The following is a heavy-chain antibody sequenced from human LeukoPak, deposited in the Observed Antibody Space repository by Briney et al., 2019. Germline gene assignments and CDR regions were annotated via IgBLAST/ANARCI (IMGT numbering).Heavy chain of an antibody. D-gene: IGHD3-22*01. CDR2: IIGRGGVT. J-gene: IGHJ1*01. CDR1: GFTFSSYA. V-gene: IGHV3-23*01. Sequence: GGSLRLSCAASGFTFSSYAMNWVRQAPGKGLEWVSSIIGRGGVTYYADSVKGRFTISRDNSKNTLFLQMSSLGAEDTAVYYCARDYDGGGFLNEYFQHWGQGTLVTVSS. CDR3: ARDYDGGGFLNEYFQH.